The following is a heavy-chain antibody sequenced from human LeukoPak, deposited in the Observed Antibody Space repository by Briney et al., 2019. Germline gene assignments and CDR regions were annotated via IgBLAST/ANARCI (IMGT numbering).Heavy chain of an antibody. CDR2: IYHSGST. D-gene: IGHD3-10*01. V-gene: IGHV4-4*02. CDR1: GGSISSSNW. Sequence: PSETLSLTCAASGGSISSSNWWSWVRQPPGKGLEWIGEIYHSGSTNYNPSLKSRVTISVDKSKNQFSLKLSSVTAADTAVYYCASLADYYGSGSYYRNDYWGQGTLVTVSS. J-gene: IGHJ4*02. CDR3: ASLADYYGSGSYYRNDY.